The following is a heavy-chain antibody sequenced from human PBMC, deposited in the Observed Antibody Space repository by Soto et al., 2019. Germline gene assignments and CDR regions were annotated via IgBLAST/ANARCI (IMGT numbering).Heavy chain of an antibody. V-gene: IGHV4-39*01. D-gene: IGHD6-25*01. Sequence: ETLSLTCTVSGGSISSSSYYWGWIRQPPGKGLEWIGSIYYSGSTYYNPSLKSRVTISVDTSKNQFSLKLSSVTAADTAVYYCANQRLRRFDPWGQGTLVTGSS. J-gene: IGHJ5*02. CDR1: GGSISSSSYY. CDR3: ANQRLRRFDP. CDR2: IYYSGST.